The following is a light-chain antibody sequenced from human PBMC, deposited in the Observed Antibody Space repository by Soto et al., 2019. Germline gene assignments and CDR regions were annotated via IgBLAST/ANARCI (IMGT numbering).Light chain of an antibody. CDR3: ETWDRSTRV. Sequence: QPVLTQSSSASASLGSSVKLTCTLSSGHSTYIIAWHQQQPGKAPRYLMKLEGSGSFSKGSGVPDRFSGSSSGADRCLTISTLQFEDEADYYCETWDRSTRVFGGGTKLTVL. J-gene: IGLJ3*02. CDR2: LEGSGSF. V-gene: IGLV4-60*02. CDR1: SGHSTYI.